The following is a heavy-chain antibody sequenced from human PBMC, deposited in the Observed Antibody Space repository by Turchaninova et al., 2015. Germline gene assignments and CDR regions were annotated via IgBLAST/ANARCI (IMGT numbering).Heavy chain of an antibody. CDR3: ARDWGSTGFPHY. CDR2: ITHSVGDT. CDR1: GYTFTSYY. Sequence: QVQLVQSGAEVKKPGASVKVSCKASGYTFTSYYMHWVRQAPGQGLEWMGLITHSVGDTIYDQRFQGRVPITLETSTSTVYMERGRLRPEDTAVYYCARDWGSTGFPHYWGQGTLVTVSS. D-gene: IGHD7-27*01. J-gene: IGHJ4*02. V-gene: IGHV1-46*01.